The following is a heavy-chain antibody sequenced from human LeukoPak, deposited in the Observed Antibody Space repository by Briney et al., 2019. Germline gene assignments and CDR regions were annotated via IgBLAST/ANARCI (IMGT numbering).Heavy chain of an antibody. V-gene: IGHV3-48*03. J-gene: IGHJ4*02. CDR3: AGDLMGIAYRGAFYY. D-gene: IGHD6-13*01. Sequence: PGGSLRLSCAASGFTFSSYEMNWVRQAPGKGLEWVSYISSRGSTIYYSDSVKGRFTISRDNAKDSLYLQMNSLRAEDTAVYYCAGDLMGIAYRGAFYYWGQGTLVTVSS. CDR2: ISSRGSTI. CDR1: GFTFSSYE.